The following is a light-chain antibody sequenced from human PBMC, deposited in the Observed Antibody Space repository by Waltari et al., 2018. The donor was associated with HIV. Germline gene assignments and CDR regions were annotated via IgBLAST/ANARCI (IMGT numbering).Light chain of an antibody. CDR2: DAS. CDR3: QQYGRSPLT. Sequence: DIVLTQSPGTLSLSPGERATLSCWASHSIRSSYLAWYQQNPGQAPRLLIYDASSRATVIPDRFSGSGSGTDFTLTISRLEPEDFAVYYCQQYGRSPLTFGGGTKVEIK. CDR1: HSIRSSY. V-gene: IGKV3-20*01. J-gene: IGKJ4*01.